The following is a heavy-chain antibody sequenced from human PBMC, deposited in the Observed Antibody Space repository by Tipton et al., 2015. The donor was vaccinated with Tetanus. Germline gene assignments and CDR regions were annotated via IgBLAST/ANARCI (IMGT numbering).Heavy chain of an antibody. D-gene: IGHD5-12*01. CDR1: GFSVSSSAYY. Sequence: TLSLTCSVSGFSVSSSAYYRGWIRQPPGKGLEWIGSAYYSGTTKYNPALKSRVTISVDTSKNQFSLRLSSVTAADTAVYYCARRREWVATGTYGMDVWGQGTTVTVSS. V-gene: IGHV4-39*01. CDR2: AYYSGTT. CDR3: ARRREWVATGTYGMDV. J-gene: IGHJ6*02.